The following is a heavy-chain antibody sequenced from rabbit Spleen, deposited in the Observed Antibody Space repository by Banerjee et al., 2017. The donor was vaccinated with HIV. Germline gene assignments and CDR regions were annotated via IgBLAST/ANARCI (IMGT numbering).Heavy chain of an antibody. J-gene: IGHJ4*01. V-gene: IGHV1S45*01. CDR1: GFTISSSDY. CDR2: IAGSSSGFT. D-gene: IGHD6-1*01. Sequence: QEQLEESGGDLVKPEGSLTLTCTASGFTISSSDYMCWVRQAPGKGLEWISCIAGSSSGFTYSATWAKGRFTCSKTSSTTVTLQMTTLTGADTATYFCARGGGISGDGYVLWGQGTLVTVS. CDR3: ARGGGISGDGYVL.